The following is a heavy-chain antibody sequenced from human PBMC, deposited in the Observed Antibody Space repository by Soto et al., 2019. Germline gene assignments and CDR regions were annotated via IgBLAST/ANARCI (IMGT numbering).Heavy chain of an antibody. CDR1: GFTFSSYW. Sequence: EVQLVEPGGGLVQPGGSLRLSCAASGFTFSSYWMYWVRQAPGKGLVWVSRTNSDGSDTSYADSVKGRFTISRDNAKNTLYLQMNSLRAEDTAVYYCARDRGWSLFDYWGQGTLVTVSS. D-gene: IGHD6-19*01. J-gene: IGHJ4*02. V-gene: IGHV3-74*01. CDR3: ARDRGWSLFDY. CDR2: TNSDGSDT.